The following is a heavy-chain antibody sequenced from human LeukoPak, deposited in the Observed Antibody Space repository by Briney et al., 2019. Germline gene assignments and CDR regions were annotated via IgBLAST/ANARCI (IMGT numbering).Heavy chain of an antibody. CDR3: AKDRLGVTPDAFDI. CDR1: GFTFSSYV. V-gene: IGHV3-23*01. D-gene: IGHD3-3*01. CDR2: ISGSGDST. Sequence: GGSLRLSCAASGFTFSSYVMTWVRQAPGKSLEWVSGISGSGDSTYYADSEKGRFTISRDNSKNTLYLQMNSLRGEDTAVYYCAKDRLGVTPDAFDIWGQGTMVTVSS. J-gene: IGHJ3*02.